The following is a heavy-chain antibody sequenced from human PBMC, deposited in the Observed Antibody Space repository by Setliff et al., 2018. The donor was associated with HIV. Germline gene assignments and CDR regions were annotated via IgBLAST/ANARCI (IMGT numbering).Heavy chain of an antibody. V-gene: IGHV4-31*03. J-gene: IGHJ4*02. CDR2: IYYSGST. Sequence: LSLTCSVSGGSTTSGGYYWGWIRQHPGKGLEHIGYIYYSGSTYYNPSLKSRVTMSIDTSTQQFFLNVTSVTAADTAVYCCAGFSYNFWVYRFDHWGQGALVTVSS. CDR3: AGFSYNFWVYRFDH. D-gene: IGHD3-3*01. CDR1: GGSTTSGGYY.